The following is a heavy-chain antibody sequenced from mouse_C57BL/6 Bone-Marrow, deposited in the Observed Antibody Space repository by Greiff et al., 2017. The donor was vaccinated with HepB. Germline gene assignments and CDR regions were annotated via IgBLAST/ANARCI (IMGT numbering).Heavy chain of an antibody. CDR2: ISYDGSN. CDR3: ARGFAY. Sequence: EVQLQESGPGLVKPSQSLSLTCSVTGYSITSGYYWNWIRQFPGNKLEWRGYISYDGSNNYNPSLKNRISITRDTSKNQFFLKLNSVTTEDTATYYCARGFAYWGQGTLVTVSA. CDR1: GYSITSGYY. V-gene: IGHV3-6*01. J-gene: IGHJ3*01.